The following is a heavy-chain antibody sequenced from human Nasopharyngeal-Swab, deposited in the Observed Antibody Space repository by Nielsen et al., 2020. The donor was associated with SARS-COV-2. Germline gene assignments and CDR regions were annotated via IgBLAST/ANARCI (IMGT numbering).Heavy chain of an antibody. CDR3: ARQLPFGDSSWLYVMRFDP. CDR1: RGSISSTGYY. CDR2: IYYRGST. D-gene: IGHD6-13*01. J-gene: IGHJ5*02. Sequence: SETLSLTCTVSRGSISSTGYYWGWIRQPPGKGLEWIGSIYYRGSTYYNPSLKSRATISVDTSKNQFSLKLSSVTAADTAVYYCARQLPFGDSSWLYVMRFDPWGQGTLVTVSS. V-gene: IGHV4-39*01.